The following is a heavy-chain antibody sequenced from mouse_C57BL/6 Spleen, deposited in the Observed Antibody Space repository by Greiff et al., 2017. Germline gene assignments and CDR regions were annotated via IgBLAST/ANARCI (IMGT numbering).Heavy chain of an antibody. CDR1: GFSLTSYG. CDR2: IWSDGST. CDR3: ARDDYDGETWFAY. D-gene: IGHD2-4*01. J-gene: IGHJ3*01. Sequence: QVHVKQSGPGLVAPSQSLSITCTVSGFSLTSYGVHWVRQPPGKGLEWLVVIWSDGSTTYNSALKSRLSISKDNSKSQVFLKMNSLQTDDTAMYYCARDDYDGETWFAYWGQGTLVTVSA. V-gene: IGHV2-6*03.